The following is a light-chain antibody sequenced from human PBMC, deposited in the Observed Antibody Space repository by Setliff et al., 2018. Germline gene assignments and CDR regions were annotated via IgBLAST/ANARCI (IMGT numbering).Light chain of an antibody. CDR2: EVS. J-gene: IGLJ1*01. CDR3: MSYTTIRTYV. Sequence: QSVLTQPASVSGSPGQSITISCAGTSSDVGAHSHVSWYQQYPGKAPKLMISEVSNRPSGVSYRFSGSKSGNTASLTISGLQAEDEADYYCMSYTTIRTYVFGTGTKVTVL. CDR1: SSDVGAHSH. V-gene: IGLV2-14*01.